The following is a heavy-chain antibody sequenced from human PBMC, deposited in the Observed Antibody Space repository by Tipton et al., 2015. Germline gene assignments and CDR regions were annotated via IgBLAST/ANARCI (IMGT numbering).Heavy chain of an antibody. V-gene: IGHV3-7*01. CDR1: GFTFRSYW. J-gene: IGHJ1*01. D-gene: IGHD2/OR15-2a*01. CDR3: VRDGPPDSPTSGFFQY. Sequence: SLRLSCEASGFTFRSYWMSWVRRAPGQGLEWVGQIKHDGTEKWYMDSMEGRFTISRDNAKISLYLQMTSLRVDDTAVYYCVRDGPPDSPTSGFFQYWGQGTLVTVSS. CDR2: IKHDGTEK.